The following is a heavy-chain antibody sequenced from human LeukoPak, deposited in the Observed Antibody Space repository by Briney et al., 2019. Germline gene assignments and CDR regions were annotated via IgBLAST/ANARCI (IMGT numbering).Heavy chain of an antibody. J-gene: IGHJ4*02. CDR1: GFSLRSSGVG. CDR3: LHLQNPPPSPRYFDY. V-gene: IGHV2-5*02. CDR2: IYWDDDK. Sequence: SGPTLVNPTQTFTLTCTFSGFSLRSSGVGVGWIRQPPGKALEWLALIYWDDDKRYSPSLKSRLTITKDTSKNQVVLTMTNMDPVDTPTYSCLHLQNPPPSPRYFDYGGKGTLVTVSS.